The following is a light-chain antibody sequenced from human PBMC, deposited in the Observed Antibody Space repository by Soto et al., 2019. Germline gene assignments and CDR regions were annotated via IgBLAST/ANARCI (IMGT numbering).Light chain of an antibody. V-gene: IGLV2-14*03. J-gene: IGLJ1*01. CDR3: SSYTSGSTLEV. CDR1: SSDVGGYNY. CDR2: EVS. Sequence: QSALTQPASVSGSPGQSITISCTGTSSDVGGYNYVSWYQQLPGKAPKLMIYEVSNRPSGVSNRFSGSKYGNTASLTISGLQAEDEADYYCSSYTSGSTLEVFGTGTKVTVL.